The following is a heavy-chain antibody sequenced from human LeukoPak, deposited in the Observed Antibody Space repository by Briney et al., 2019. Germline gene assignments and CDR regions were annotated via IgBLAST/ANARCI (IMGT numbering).Heavy chain of an antibody. Sequence: PGGSLRLSCAASGFTFSNAWMSWVRQAPGKGLEWVGRIKTKTDGGTTDYAAPVKGRFTISRDDSKNTLYLQMNSLKTEDTAVYFCGSSGSSIQWDAFDIWGQGTMVTVSS. CDR1: GFTFSNAW. J-gene: IGHJ3*02. CDR2: IKTKTDGGTT. CDR3: GSSGSSIQWDAFDI. D-gene: IGHD3-10*01. V-gene: IGHV3-15*01.